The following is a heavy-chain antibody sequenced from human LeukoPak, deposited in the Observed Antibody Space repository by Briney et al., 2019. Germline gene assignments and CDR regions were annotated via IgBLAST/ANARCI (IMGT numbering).Heavy chain of an antibody. D-gene: IGHD3-16*01. Sequence: SGGSLRLSCVASGFTFSSYNMNWVRQAPGKGLERVSSIRSSSDYKYYADSVKGRFTISRDNAKSSLYLQMNSLRAEDTAVYYCARGLVFWGFYYYYMDVWGKGTTVTVSS. CDR1: GFTFSSYN. CDR3: ARGLVFWGFYYYYMDV. J-gene: IGHJ6*03. V-gene: IGHV3-21*01. CDR2: IRSSSDYK.